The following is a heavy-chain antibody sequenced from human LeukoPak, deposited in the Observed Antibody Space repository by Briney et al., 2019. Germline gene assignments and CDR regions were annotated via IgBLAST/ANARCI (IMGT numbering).Heavy chain of an antibody. Sequence: KTGGSLRLSCAASGFTFSNYAMSWVRQPPGKGLEWIGEINHSGSTNHNPSLKSRVTISVDTSKNQFSLKLSSVTAADTAVYYCAREGDLRYFDWLPRSSVGSFDYWGQGTLVTVSS. CDR1: GFTFSNYA. D-gene: IGHD3-9*01. CDR3: AREGDLRYFDWLPRSSVGSFDY. J-gene: IGHJ4*02. V-gene: IGHV4-34*01. CDR2: INHSGST.